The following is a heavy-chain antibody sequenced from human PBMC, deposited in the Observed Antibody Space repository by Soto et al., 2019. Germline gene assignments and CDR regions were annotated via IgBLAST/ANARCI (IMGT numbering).Heavy chain of an antibody. Sequence: GGSLRLSCVASGFTFGAFAMTWVRQAPGKGLEWVSSIAISAVDTYNAPAVKGRFTTSRDDSKNTLYLQMESLRAEDTAVYYCVKDRSSRYLSVLLFDLWGPGIVVPVSS. CDR2: IAISAVDT. CDR3: VKDRSSRYLSVLLFDL. CDR1: GFTFGAFA. V-gene: IGHV3-23*01. J-gene: IGHJ4*02. D-gene: IGHD1-26*01.